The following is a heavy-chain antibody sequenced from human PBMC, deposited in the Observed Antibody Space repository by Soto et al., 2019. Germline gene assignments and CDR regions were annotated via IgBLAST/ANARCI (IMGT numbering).Heavy chain of an antibody. V-gene: IGHV3-66*04. D-gene: IGHD3-10*01. CDR3: ARQPGFGELDY. Sequence: GESLRLSCAASGFTVSSNYMSWVRQAPGKGLEWVSVIYSGGSTYYADSVKGRFTISRDNSKNTLYLQMNSLRAEDTAVYYCARQPGFGELDYWGQGTLVTVSS. CDR2: IYSGGST. J-gene: IGHJ4*02. CDR1: GFTVSSNY.